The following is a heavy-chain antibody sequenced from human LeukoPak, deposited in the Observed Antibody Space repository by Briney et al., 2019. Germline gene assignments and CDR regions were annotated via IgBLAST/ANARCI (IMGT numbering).Heavy chain of an antibody. CDR3: ATRTGSGYDWDVDY. D-gene: IGHD5-12*01. Sequence: ASVKVSCKASGYTFTGYYMHWVRQAPGKGLEWMGGFDPEDGETIYAQKFQGRVTMTEDTSTDTAYMELSSLRSEDTAVYYCATRTGSGYDWDVDYWGQGTLVTVSS. CDR2: FDPEDGET. J-gene: IGHJ4*02. V-gene: IGHV1-24*01. CDR1: GYTFTGYY.